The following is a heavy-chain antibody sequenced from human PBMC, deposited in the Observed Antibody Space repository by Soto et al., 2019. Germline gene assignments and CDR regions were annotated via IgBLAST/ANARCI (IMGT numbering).Heavy chain of an antibody. J-gene: IGHJ5*02. CDR1: GFSFDGYA. CDR2: ISWNSGNI. CDR3: VKASTYSSSQGWFDP. Sequence: GGSLRLSCAPSGFSFDGYAMNWVRQPPGKGLEWVSGISWNSGNIDYADSVKGRFTISRDNAKNSLYLQMNSLRAEDTALYYCVKASTYSSSQGWFDPWGQGTMVTVSS. D-gene: IGHD6-6*01. V-gene: IGHV3-9*01.